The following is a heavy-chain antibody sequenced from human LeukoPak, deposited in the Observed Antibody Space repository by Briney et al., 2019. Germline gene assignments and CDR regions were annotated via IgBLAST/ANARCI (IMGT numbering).Heavy chain of an antibody. Sequence: GGSLRLSCAASGFTFSSYAMSWVRQAPGKGLEWVSTISGSGGSPYYADSVKGRFTISRDNSKNTLYLQMNSLRAEDTAVYYCAKDRGPSGSPRYYDMDVWGQGTTVTVSS. V-gene: IGHV3-23*01. CDR1: GFTFSSYA. CDR3: AKDRGPSGSPRYYDMDV. J-gene: IGHJ6*02. CDR2: ISGSGGSP. D-gene: IGHD1-26*01.